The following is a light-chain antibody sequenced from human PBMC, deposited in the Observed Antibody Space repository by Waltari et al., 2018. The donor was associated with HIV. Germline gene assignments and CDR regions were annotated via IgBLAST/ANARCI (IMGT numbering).Light chain of an antibody. CDR1: QNVSSN. CDR2: DTS. Sequence: DIVMTVSPAPLSLSSGERANLSCKHIQNVSSNLAWYQQRPGQAPRLLIFDTSSRATGVPARFSGTGSGTEFTLTISELQSDDVAVFYCQQYNNWPPWTFGQGTKVEI. CDR3: QQYNNWPPWT. J-gene: IGKJ1*01. V-gene: IGKV3-15*01.